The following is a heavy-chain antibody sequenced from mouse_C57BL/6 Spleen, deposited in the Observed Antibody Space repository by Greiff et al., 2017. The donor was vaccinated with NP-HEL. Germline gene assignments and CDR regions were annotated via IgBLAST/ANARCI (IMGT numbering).Heavy chain of an antibody. CDR1: GYAFSSSW. Sequence: VQLQHSGPELVKPGASVKISCKASGYAFSSSWMNWVKQRPGKGLEWIGRIYPGDGDTNYNGKFKGKATLTADKSSSTAYMQLSSLTSEDSAVYYCARPGYYGSSSWYFDVWGTGTTVTVSS. J-gene: IGHJ1*03. CDR2: IYPGDGDT. D-gene: IGHD1-1*01. CDR3: ARPGYYGSSSWYFDV. V-gene: IGHV1-82*01.